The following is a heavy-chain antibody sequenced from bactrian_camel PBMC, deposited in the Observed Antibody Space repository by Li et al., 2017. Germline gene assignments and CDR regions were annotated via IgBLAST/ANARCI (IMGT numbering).Heavy chain of an antibody. Sequence: HVQLVESGGGSVQAGWSLRLPCAASGLSYSRYCMGWFRQAPGKEREGVAAIWTGDDSTYYADSVKGRFTISQGNAKNTLYLQMNSLKPEDTAMYYCAAHPRWGGGSCWPRGYMYWGQGTQVTVS. CDR2: IWTGDDST. CDR3: AAHPRWGGGSCWPRGYMY. V-gene: IGHV3S1*01. J-gene: IGHJ4*01. D-gene: IGHD2*01. CDR1: GLSYSRYC.